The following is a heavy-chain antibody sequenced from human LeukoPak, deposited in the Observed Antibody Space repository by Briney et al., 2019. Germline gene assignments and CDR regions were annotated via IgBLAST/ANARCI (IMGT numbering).Heavy chain of an antibody. CDR1: GGSISSGGYY. J-gene: IGHJ4*02. D-gene: IGHD6-13*01. CDR3: ARGLSAAPPGRY. V-gene: IGHV4-30-2*01. CDR2: INHSGST. Sequence: NPSQTLSLTCTVSGGSISSGGYYWSWIRRPPGKGLEWIGEINHSGSTNYNPSLKCRVTISVDTSKNQFSLKLSSVTAADTAVHYCARGLSAAPPGRYWGQGTLVTVSS.